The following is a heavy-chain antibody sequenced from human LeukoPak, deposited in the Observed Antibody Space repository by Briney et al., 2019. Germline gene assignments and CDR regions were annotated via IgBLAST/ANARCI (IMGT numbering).Heavy chain of an antibody. D-gene: IGHD3-16*01. J-gene: IGHJ4*02. CDR1: GFTCSSHW. V-gene: IGHV3-74*01. Sequence: GGSLRLSCAASGFTCSSHWMHWVRQAPGKGLVWVSFINNDGRVTRYADSVKSRFTISRDNAKNTVYLQMNSLRAEDTAMYYCAGGGQGAVDYWGPGTLVTVS. CDR3: AGGGQGAVDY. CDR2: INNDGRVT.